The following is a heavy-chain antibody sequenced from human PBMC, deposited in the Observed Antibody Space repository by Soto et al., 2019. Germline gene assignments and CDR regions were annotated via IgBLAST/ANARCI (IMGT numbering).Heavy chain of an antibody. CDR2: ISGSSLYT. D-gene: IGHD3-22*01. CDR1: GFTFSDHY. V-gene: IGHV3-11*06. CDR3: ARAPARTPYYHISGYARVGFDY. J-gene: IGHJ4*02. Sequence: GGSLRLSCAASGFTFSDHYMNWIRQAPEKGLEWLSYISGSSLYTNYADSVKGRFTISRDNAKNSLYLQMNSLRAGDTAVYYCARAPARTPYYHISGYARVGFDYWGQGTLVTVSS.